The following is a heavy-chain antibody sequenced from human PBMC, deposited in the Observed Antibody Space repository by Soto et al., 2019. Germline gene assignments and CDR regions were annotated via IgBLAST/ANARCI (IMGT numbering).Heavy chain of an antibody. CDR3: ARDHRYNWNDEGWFDP. D-gene: IGHD1-20*01. V-gene: IGHV1-8*01. Sequence: QVQLVQSGAEVKKPGASVKVSCKASGYMFSTYDINWVRQAPGQGLEWMGWLNPNSGNTGYAQKFKGRVTMTRNTSINTADMELSSLGSDDTAVYYCARDHRYNWNDEGWFDPWGQGTLVTVSS. CDR1: GYMFSTYD. CDR2: LNPNSGNT. J-gene: IGHJ5*02.